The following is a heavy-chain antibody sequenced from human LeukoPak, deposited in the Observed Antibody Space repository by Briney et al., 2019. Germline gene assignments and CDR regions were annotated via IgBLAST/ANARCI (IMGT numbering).Heavy chain of an antibody. V-gene: IGHV1-18*01. Sequence: GASVKVSCKASGYTFISYGITWVRQAPGQGPEWMGWISTYNDNTNYAQKFQGRVTMTADTSTSTAYMELRSLRSDDTAVYYCAIDMPNKPMLSSNYWGQGTLVTVSS. J-gene: IGHJ4*02. CDR2: ISTYNDNT. CDR1: GYTFISYG. CDR3: AIDMPNKPMLSSNY. D-gene: IGHD3-16*01.